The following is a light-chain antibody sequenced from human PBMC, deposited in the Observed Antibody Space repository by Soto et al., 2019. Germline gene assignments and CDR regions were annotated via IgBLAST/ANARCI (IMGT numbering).Light chain of an antibody. Sequence: QSALTQPASVSGSPGQSITISCTGTSSDVGSHNLVSWYQQHPGQAPKLMIYEVSKRPLGVSARFSASKSGNTASLTISGCQAEDEADYYCCSYGGSRAVFGGGTQLTVL. CDR1: SSDVGSHNL. CDR3: CSYGGSRAV. J-gene: IGLJ7*01. CDR2: EVS. V-gene: IGLV2-23*02.